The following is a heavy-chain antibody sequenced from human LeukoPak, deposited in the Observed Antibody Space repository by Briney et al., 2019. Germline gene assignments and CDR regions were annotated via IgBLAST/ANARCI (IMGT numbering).Heavy chain of an antibody. J-gene: IGHJ4*02. D-gene: IGHD3-22*01. CDR1: GYTFTSYG. CDR3: ARVQQLSYYDSSGYFDY. Sequence: ASAKVSCKASGYTFTSYGISWVRQAPGQGLEWMGWISAYNGNANYAQKLQGRVTMTTDTSTSTAYMELRSLRSDDTAVYYCARVQQLSYYDSSGYFDYWGQGTLVTVSS. V-gene: IGHV1-18*01. CDR2: ISAYNGNA.